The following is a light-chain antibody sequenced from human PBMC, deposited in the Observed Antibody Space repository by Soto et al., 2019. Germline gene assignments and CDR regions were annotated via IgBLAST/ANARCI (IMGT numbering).Light chain of an antibody. CDR2: DAS. Sequence: DIQMTQSPSTLSASIGDRVTITCRASESIRTWLAWYQHKPGKAPKFLIYDASSLESGVPSRFSGSGSGTEFTLTISNLQPDDFATYFCQQYHNYPRPFGQGNKVEI. J-gene: IGKJ1*01. CDR3: QQYHNYPRP. CDR1: ESIRTW. V-gene: IGKV1-5*01.